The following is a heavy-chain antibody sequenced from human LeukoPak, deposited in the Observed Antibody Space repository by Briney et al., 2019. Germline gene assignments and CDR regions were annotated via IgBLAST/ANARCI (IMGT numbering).Heavy chain of an antibody. D-gene: IGHD3-10*01. CDR1: GYTFTSYA. CDR3: ARDFGLNYGLLIRY. Sequence: EASVKVSCKASGYTFTSYAMHWGRQAPGQRLEWMGRINAGNGNTKYSQKFQGRVTITRDTSASTAYMELSSLRSEDTAVYYCARDFGLNYGLLIRYWGQGTLVTVSS. V-gene: IGHV1-3*01. J-gene: IGHJ4*02. CDR2: INAGNGNT.